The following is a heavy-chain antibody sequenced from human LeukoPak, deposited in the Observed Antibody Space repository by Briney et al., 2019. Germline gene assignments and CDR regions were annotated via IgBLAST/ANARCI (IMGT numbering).Heavy chain of an antibody. D-gene: IGHD2-15*01. CDR2: IDPNSGGT. CDR1: GYTFIGYY. Sequence: ASVKVSCKTSGYTFIGYYLHWVRQAPGQGLEWMGWIDPNSGGTNSAQNFQGRVTMTRDTYISTAYMELRRLRSDDTAVYHCARAPRGYCSGGSCFDSWGQGTLVTVSS. V-gene: IGHV1-2*02. CDR3: ARAPRGYCSGGSCFDS. J-gene: IGHJ4*02.